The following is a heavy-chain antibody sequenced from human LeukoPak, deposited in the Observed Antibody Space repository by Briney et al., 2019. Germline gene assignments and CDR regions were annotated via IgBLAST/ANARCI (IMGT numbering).Heavy chain of an antibody. CDR2: ISGSGGST. CDR3: AKDLLIQNVRLNYYYYGMDV. CDR1: GFTFSSYA. V-gene: IGHV3-23*01. Sequence: PGGSLRLSCAASGFTFSSYAMSWVRQAPGKGLEWVSAISGSGGSTYYADSVKGRFTISRDNSKNTLYLQMNSLRAEDTAVYYCAKDLLIQNVRLNYYYYGMDVWGQGTTVTVSS. J-gene: IGHJ6*02. D-gene: IGHD2-15*01.